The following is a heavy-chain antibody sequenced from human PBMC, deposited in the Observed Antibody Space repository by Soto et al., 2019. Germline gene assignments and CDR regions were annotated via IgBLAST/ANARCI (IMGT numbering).Heavy chain of an antibody. CDR1: GFTFSSYG. CDR2: ISYDGSNK. V-gene: IGHV3-30*18. J-gene: IGHJ4*02. CDR3: AKDWGSVVVAATAGVFDY. D-gene: IGHD2-15*01. Sequence: QVQLVESGGGVVQPGRSLRLSCAASGFTFSSYGMHWVRQAPGKGLEWVAVISYDGSNKYYADSVKGRFTISRDNSKNTLYLQMNSLRAEDTAVYYCAKDWGSVVVAATAGVFDYWGQGTLVTVSS.